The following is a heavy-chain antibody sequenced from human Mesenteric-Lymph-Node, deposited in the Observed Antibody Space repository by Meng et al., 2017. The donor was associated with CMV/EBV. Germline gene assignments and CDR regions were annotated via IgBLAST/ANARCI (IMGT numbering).Heavy chain of an antibody. CDR2: IIPILGTP. CDR3: ARTVVAYFNYYAMDV. V-gene: IGHV1-69*11. D-gene: IGHD2-15*01. Sequence: SVKVSCKSSGGTFRTYAITWVRQAPGQGPEWMGSIIPILGTPNYAQKFQGRVTLTTDESTNTAYMELSSLRSEDTAVYSCARTVVAYFNYYAMDVWGQGTLVTVSS. J-gene: IGHJ6*02. CDR1: GGTFRTYA.